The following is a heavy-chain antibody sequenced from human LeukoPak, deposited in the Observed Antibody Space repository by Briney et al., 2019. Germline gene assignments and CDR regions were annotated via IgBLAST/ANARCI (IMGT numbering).Heavy chain of an antibody. V-gene: IGHV3-20*01. CDR2: INWNGGST. CDR3: ARDAPGGAFDI. Sequence: PGGSLRLSCAASGFTFSSYSMSWVRQAPGKGLEWVSGINWNGGSTGYADSVKGRFTISRDNAKNSLYLQMNSLRAEDTALYHCARDAPGGAFDIWGQGTMVTVSS. CDR1: GFTFSSYS. J-gene: IGHJ3*02. D-gene: IGHD3-10*01.